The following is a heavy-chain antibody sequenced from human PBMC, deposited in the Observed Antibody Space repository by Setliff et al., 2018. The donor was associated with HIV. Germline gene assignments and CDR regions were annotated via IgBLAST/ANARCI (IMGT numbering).Heavy chain of an antibody. Sequence: SETLSLTCSVPGGSIINYFWGWIRMPPWKGLEWIGYIYYSGSTDYNPSLKSRVTISVDTSKNQVSLKLNSVTAADTAVYYCARSPGVDTNMAFDYWGQGTLVTVSS. CDR2: IYYSGST. V-gene: IGHV4-59*01. D-gene: IGHD5-18*01. J-gene: IGHJ4*02. CDR3: ARSPGVDTNMAFDY. CDR1: GGSIINYF.